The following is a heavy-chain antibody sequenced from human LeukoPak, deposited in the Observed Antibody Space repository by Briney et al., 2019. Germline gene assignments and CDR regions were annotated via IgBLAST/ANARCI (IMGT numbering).Heavy chain of an antibody. CDR3: ARGQLERPYYYYYMDV. V-gene: IGHV1-69*13. J-gene: IGHJ6*03. CDR2: IIPIFGTA. D-gene: IGHD1-1*01. CDR1: GGTFSSYA. Sequence: ASVKVSCKASGGTFSSYAISWVRQALGQGLEWMGGIIPIFGTANYAQKFQGRVTITADESTSTAYMELSSLRSEDTAVYYCARGQLERPYYYYYMDVWGKGNTVTVSS.